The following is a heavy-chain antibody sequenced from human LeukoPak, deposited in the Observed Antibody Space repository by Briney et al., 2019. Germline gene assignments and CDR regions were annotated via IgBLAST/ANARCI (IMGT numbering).Heavy chain of an antibody. CDR3: ARYNGGFGELGFAY. CDR1: GSTFSSYA. Sequence: SVKVSCKASGSTFSSYAISWVRQAPGQGLEWMGGIIPIFGTANYAQKFQGRVTITADESTSTAYMELSSLRSEDTAVYYCARYNGGFGELGFAYWGQGTLVTVSS. CDR2: IIPIFGTA. V-gene: IGHV1-69*01. D-gene: IGHD3-10*01. J-gene: IGHJ4*02.